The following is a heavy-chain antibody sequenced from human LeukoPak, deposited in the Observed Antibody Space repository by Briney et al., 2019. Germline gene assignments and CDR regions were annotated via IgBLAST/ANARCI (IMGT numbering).Heavy chain of an antibody. CDR1: GFTFGDYA. D-gene: IGHD2-15*01. CDR3: TRNIYCSGGSCSYYFDY. Sequence: GSLRPSCTVSGFTFGDYAMGWVRQAPGKGLGWVGLIRRKVSGATTEYAASVKGRFTISRDDSKSIAYLQMNSLKTEDTAMYYCTRNIYCSGGSCSYYFDYWGQGTLVTVSS. CDR2: IRRKVSGATT. J-gene: IGHJ4*02. V-gene: IGHV3-49*04.